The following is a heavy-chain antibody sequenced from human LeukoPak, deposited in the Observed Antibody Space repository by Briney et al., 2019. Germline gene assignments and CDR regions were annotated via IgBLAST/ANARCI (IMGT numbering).Heavy chain of an antibody. Sequence: SETLSLTCTVFGGSISSSSYYWGWIRQPPGKGLEWIGSIYYSGSTYYNPSLKSRVTISVDTSKNQFSLKLSSVTAADTAVYYCARELDSYGPFDWGQGTLVTVSS. V-gene: IGHV4-39*07. CDR1: GGSISSSSYY. J-gene: IGHJ4*02. D-gene: IGHD5-18*01. CDR3: ARELDSYGPFD. CDR2: IYYSGST.